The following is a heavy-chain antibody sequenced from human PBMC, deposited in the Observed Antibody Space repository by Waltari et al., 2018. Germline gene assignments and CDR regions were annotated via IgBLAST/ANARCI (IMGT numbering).Heavy chain of an antibody. J-gene: IGHJ4*02. CDR3: ARSKAMIPPFDY. CDR2: IYSGGST. V-gene: IGHV3-53*01. D-gene: IGHD3-22*01. Sequence: EVQLVESGGGLIQPGGSLRLSCAASGFTVSSNYMSWVRPAPGKGLEWVSVIYSGGSTYYADSVKGRFTISRDNSKNTLYLQMNSLRAEDTAVYYCARSKAMIPPFDYWGQGTLVTVSS. CDR1: GFTVSSNY.